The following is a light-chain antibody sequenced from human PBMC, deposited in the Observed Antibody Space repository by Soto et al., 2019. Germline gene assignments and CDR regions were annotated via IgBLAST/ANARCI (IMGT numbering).Light chain of an antibody. Sequence: DIQMTQSPSSLSASVGDRVTITCRASQSISSNLKWYQQKPGKAPKLLIYAASSLQSGVPSRFSGSGSGTEFPLTMSSLQPEDFATYYCQQSYSTPRTFGQGTKLEIK. CDR2: AAS. CDR3: QQSYSTPRT. J-gene: IGKJ2*01. CDR1: QSISSN. V-gene: IGKV1-39*01.